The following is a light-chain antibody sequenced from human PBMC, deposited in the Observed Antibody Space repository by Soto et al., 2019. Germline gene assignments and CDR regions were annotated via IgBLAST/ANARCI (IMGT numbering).Light chain of an antibody. CDR2: GAS. CDR1: QSISSN. CDR3: QQYNNWPQT. V-gene: IGKV3-15*01. J-gene: IGKJ1*01. Sequence: EMVMTQSPATLSVSPGERATLSCRASQSISSNLAWYQQKPGQAPRLLIYGASTMATGIPARVSGSGSGTEVTLTISSLQSADFAVYDCQQYNNWPQTFGKGTKVDIK.